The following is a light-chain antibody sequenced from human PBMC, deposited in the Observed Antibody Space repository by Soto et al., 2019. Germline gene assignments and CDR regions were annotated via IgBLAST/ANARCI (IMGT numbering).Light chain of an antibody. CDR3: KSFDSGLNVV. Sequence: QTVLTQPPSVSGAPGQRVTISCTGSSSNIGAGHDVQWYQQLPGTPPKLLIYSNIIRPSGVPDRFSGSNSGTSASLAISGLQADDEADYYCKSFDSGLNVVFGGGTKLTVL. J-gene: IGLJ2*01. V-gene: IGLV1-40*01. CDR2: SNI. CDR1: SSNIGAGHD.